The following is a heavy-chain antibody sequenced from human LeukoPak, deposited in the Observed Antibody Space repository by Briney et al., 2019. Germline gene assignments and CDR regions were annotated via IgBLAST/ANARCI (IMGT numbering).Heavy chain of an antibody. CDR2: ISAYNGNT. D-gene: IGHD3-10*01. CDR3: ARVRLTMVRGVFDY. Sequence: ASVKVSCKASGYTFTSYGISWVRQAPGQGLEWMGWISAYNGNTNYAQKLQGRVTMTTDTSTSTAYMELRSLRSDDTAVYYCARVRLTMVRGVFDYWGQGTLVTVSS. J-gene: IGHJ4*02. CDR1: GYTFTSYG. V-gene: IGHV1-18*01.